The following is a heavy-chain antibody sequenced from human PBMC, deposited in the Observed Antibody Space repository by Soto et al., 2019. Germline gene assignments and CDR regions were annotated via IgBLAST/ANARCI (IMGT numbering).Heavy chain of an antibody. Sequence: GASVKVSCKASGGTFSSYAISWVRQAPGQGLEWMGGIIPIFGTANYAQKFQGRVTITADESTSTAYMELSSLRSEDTAVYYCARRYYDSSGYYFALDIWRQGTMVTVS. CDR1: GGTFSSYA. CDR2: IIPIFGTA. CDR3: ARRYYDSSGYYFALDI. D-gene: IGHD3-22*01. J-gene: IGHJ3*02. V-gene: IGHV1-69*13.